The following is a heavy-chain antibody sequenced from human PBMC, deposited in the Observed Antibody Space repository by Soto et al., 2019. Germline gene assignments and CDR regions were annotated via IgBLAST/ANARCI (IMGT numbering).Heavy chain of an antibody. Sequence: PSETLSLTCTVSGGSISSGGYYWSWIRQHPGKGLEWIGYIYYSGSTYYNPSLKSRVTISVDTSKNQFSLKLSSVTAADTAVYYCARRDGDSSSFDYWGQGTLVTVS. CDR3: ARRDGDSSSFDY. CDR2: IYYSGST. J-gene: IGHJ4*02. V-gene: IGHV4-31*03. CDR1: GGSISSGGYY. D-gene: IGHD4-17*01.